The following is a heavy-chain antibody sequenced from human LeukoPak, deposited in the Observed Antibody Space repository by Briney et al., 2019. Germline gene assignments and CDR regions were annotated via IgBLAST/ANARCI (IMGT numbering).Heavy chain of an antibody. V-gene: IGHV3-23*01. J-gene: IGHJ1*01. CDR3: AKDPAVANTARRFQH. Sequence: PGGSLRLSCAASGFTFSSYAMSWVRQAPGKGLEWVSAISGSGGSTYYADSVKGRFTISRDNSKNTLYLQMNSLRAEDTAVYYCAKDPAVANTARRFQHWGQGTLVTVTS. CDR2: ISGSGGST. CDR1: GFTFSSYA. D-gene: IGHD6-19*01.